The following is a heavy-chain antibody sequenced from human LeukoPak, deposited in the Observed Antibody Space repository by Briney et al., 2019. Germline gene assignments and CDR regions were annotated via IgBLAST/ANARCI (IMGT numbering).Heavy chain of an antibody. D-gene: IGHD6-6*01. V-gene: IGHV1-24*01. CDR1: GYTLTEFS. J-gene: IGHJ4*02. CDR3: ARDRGGVISTRPGY. Sequence: GASVKVSCKVSGYTLTEFSMHWVRQAPGKGLEWMGGFDPEDGKTVYAQRFQGRVTMARDMSTSTVSMELSSVRSEDTAVYYCARDRGGVISTRPGYWGQGTLVTVSS. CDR2: FDPEDGKT.